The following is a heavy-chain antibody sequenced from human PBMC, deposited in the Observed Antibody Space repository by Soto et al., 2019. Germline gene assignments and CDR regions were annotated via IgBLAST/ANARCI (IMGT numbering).Heavy chain of an antibody. Sequence: GGSLRLSCAASGFTFSSYSMNWVRQAPGKGLEWVSYISSSSSTIYYADSVKGRFTISRDNAKNSLYLQMNSLRAEDTAVYYCARDSGLVVPAEFDPWGQGTLVTVSS. CDR1: GFTFSSYS. V-gene: IGHV3-48*01. CDR2: ISSSSSTI. CDR3: ARDSGLVVPAEFDP. J-gene: IGHJ5*02. D-gene: IGHD2-2*01.